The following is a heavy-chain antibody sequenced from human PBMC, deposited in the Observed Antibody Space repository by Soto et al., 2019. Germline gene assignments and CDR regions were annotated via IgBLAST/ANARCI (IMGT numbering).Heavy chain of an antibody. CDR2: IIPILGIA. CDR1: GGTFSSYT. J-gene: IGHJ4*02. Sequence: QVQLVQSGAEVKKPGSSVKVSCKASGGTFSSYTISWVRQAPGQGLEWMGRIIPILGIANYAQKFQGRVTSTADKSTSTAYMELSSLRSEDTAVYYCARDLSPGSYLPCYWGQGTLVTVSS. V-gene: IGHV1-69*08. CDR3: ARDLSPGSYLPCY. D-gene: IGHD3-10*01.